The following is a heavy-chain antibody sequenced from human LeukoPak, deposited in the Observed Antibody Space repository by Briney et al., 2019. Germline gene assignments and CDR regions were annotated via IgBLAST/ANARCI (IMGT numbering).Heavy chain of an antibody. V-gene: IGHV1-69*06. Sequence: GASVKVSCKASGGTFSSYAISWVRQAPGQGLEWMGGIIPIFGTANYAQKFQGRVTITADKSTSTAYMELSSLRSEDTAVYYCARCYYYDSSGYYPVWGQGTLVTVSS. CDR1: GGTFSSYA. CDR2: IIPIFGTA. CDR3: ARCYYYDSSGYYPV. J-gene: IGHJ4*02. D-gene: IGHD3-22*01.